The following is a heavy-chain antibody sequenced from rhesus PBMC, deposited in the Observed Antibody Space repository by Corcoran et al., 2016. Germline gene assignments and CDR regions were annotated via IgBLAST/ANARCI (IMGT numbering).Heavy chain of an antibody. CDR3: ARKGVVGSYYDY. J-gene: IGHJ4*01. D-gene: IGHD3-16*01. V-gene: IGHV1-198*02. CDR1: GFTFGSYA. CDR2: IFRLVCKT. Sequence: QVQLVPSGAEVKKPGASVKVSCKASGFTFGSYAISWVRQAPGKGLEWMGMIFRLVCKTNNEEKFQGRVTMTADTSTSTADMELSSRRSEDPAVYYCARKGVVGSYYDYWGQGVLVTVSS.